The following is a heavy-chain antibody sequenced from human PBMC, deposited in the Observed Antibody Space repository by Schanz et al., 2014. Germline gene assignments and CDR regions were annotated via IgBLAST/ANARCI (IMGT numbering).Heavy chain of an antibody. J-gene: IGHJ4*02. CDR3: ARGRGGYDD. V-gene: IGHV1-69*02. D-gene: IGHD5-12*01. CDR2: IIPVLNIA. CDR1: GGTFSSYT. Sequence: QVQLVQSGAEVKKPGSSVKVSCKLSGGTFSSYTISWMRQAPGQGLEWMGKIIPVLNIATYAQRFQGRVSITADTATNTAYMELSSRTSEDTAVHYCARGRGGYDDWGQGTLVTVSS.